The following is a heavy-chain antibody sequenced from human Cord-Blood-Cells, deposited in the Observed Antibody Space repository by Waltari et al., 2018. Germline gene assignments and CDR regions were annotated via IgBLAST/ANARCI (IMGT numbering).Heavy chain of an antibody. CDR3: ARHELGIGGAG. J-gene: IGHJ4*02. CDR2: IYYSGST. D-gene: IGHD7-27*01. CDR1: GGSISSSSYY. V-gene: IGHV4-39*01. Sequence: QLQLQESGPGLVKPSETLSLTCTVSGGSISSSSYYWGWIRQPPGKGLEWIGSIYYSGSTYYNPSLKSRVTISVDTSKNQFSLKVSSVTAADTAVYYCARHELGIGGAGWGQGTLVTVSS.